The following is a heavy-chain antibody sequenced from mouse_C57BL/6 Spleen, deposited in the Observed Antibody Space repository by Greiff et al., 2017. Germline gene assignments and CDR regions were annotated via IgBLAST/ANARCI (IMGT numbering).Heavy chain of an antibody. CDR2: IDPSDSYT. D-gene: IGHD1-1*01. CDR3: ANYYGSSYRYFDV. V-gene: IGHV1-69*01. Sequence: QVQLQQPGAELVMHGASVKLSCKASGYTFTSYWMHWVKQRPGQGLEWIGEIDPSDSYTNYNQKFKGKSTLTVDKSSSTAYMQLSSLTSEDSAVYYCANYYGSSYRYFDVWGTGTTVTVSS. J-gene: IGHJ1*03. CDR1: GYTFTSYW.